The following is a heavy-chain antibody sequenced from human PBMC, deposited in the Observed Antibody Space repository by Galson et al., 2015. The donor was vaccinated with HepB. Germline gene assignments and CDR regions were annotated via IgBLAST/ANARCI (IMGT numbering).Heavy chain of an antibody. CDR3: ARDWYYDSSGYSSDGAFDI. CDR1: GFTVTSNY. V-gene: IGHV3-66*01. J-gene: IGHJ3*02. D-gene: IGHD3-22*01. Sequence: SLRLSCEASGFTVTSNYMSWVRQAPGKGLEWVSVIYRDGGTYYADSVKGRFTISRDNSKNTLYLQMNSLRAEDTAVYYCARDWYYDSSGYSSDGAFDIWGQGTMVTVSS. CDR2: IYRDGGT.